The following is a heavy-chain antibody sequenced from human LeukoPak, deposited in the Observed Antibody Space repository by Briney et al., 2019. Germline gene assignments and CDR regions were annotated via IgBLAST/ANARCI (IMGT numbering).Heavy chain of an antibody. J-gene: IGHJ6*02. CDR2: VNHSGST. CDR3: TTIPPYYGMDV. V-gene: IGHV4-34*01. Sequence: PSETLSLTCAVYGRSFSGYYWSWIRQPPGKGLEWIGEVNHSGSTNYNPSLKSRVTISVDTSKNQFSLKLSSVTAADTAVYYCTTIPPYYGMDVWGQGTTVTVSS. D-gene: IGHD3-9*01. CDR1: GRSFSGYY.